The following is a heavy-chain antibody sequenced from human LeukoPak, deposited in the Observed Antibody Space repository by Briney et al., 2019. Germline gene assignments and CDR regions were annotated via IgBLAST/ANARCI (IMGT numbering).Heavy chain of an antibody. D-gene: IGHD4-17*01. V-gene: IGHV3-48*03. CDR1: GFTFSSYE. Sequence: GGSLRLSCAASGFTFSSYEMNWVRQAPGKGLEWVSYISTSGSTIYYADSVKGRFTISRDNAKNSLYLQMNSLRAEDTAVYYCARDPDGKGPSDYFDYWGRGTLVTVSS. CDR3: ARDPDGKGPSDYFDY. CDR2: ISTSGSTI. J-gene: IGHJ4*02.